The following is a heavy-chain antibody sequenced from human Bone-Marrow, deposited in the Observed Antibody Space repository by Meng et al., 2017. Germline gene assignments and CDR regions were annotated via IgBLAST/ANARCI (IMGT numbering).Heavy chain of an antibody. CDR1: GYTFTSYG. CDR2: ISAYKGNT. D-gene: IGHD3-16*02. CDR3: ATIRGSYRYTLDY. J-gene: IGHJ4*02. V-gene: IGHV1-18*01. Sequence: QVQQVQSGGEVKKPGASVKDSCKASGYTFTSYGISWVRQAPGQGLEWMGWISAYKGNTNYVQKFQGRVTMTTDTSTSTAYMELSSLRSEDTAVYYCATIRGSYRYTLDYWGQGTLVTVSS.